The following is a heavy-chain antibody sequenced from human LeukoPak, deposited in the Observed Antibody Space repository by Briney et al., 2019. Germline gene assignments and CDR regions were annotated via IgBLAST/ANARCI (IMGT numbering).Heavy chain of an antibody. D-gene: IGHD4-17*01. Sequence: GESLKISCKGSGYSFTSYWIGWVRQMPGKGLEWMGIIYPGDSDTRYSPSFQGQVTISADKSISTAYMELSRLRSDDTAVYYCASDYGDPRVYYMDVWGKGTTVTVSS. V-gene: IGHV5-51*01. CDR1: GYSFTSYW. CDR2: IYPGDSDT. J-gene: IGHJ6*03. CDR3: ASDYGDPRVYYMDV.